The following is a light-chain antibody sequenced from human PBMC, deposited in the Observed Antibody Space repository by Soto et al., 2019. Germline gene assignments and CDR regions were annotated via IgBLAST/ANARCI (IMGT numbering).Light chain of an antibody. CDR3: QHYNNWPLT. CDR1: QRVSSG. Sequence: GERATLSCSSSQRVSSGYVAWYQQKPGQAPRLLIYGASARATGIPARFSGSGSGTEFTLTISSLQSEDFAVYYCQHYNNWPLTFGQGTKVDIK. J-gene: IGKJ1*01. CDR2: GAS. V-gene: IGKV3-15*01.